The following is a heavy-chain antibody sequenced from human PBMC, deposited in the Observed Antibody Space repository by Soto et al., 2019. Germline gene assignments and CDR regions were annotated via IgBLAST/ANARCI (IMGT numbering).Heavy chain of an antibody. CDR2: IYSTGTT. CDR3: ARQTAVTAVPFDY. Sequence: PSETLSLTCAVYGGSFSGYYWSWIRQPPGKGLEWIGYIYSTGTTNYNPSLKSRVTISVDTSKNQFSLKLSSLTAADTAVYYCARQTAVTAVPFDYWGQGSLVTVSS. D-gene: IGHD2-21*02. CDR1: GGSFSGYY. J-gene: IGHJ4*02. V-gene: IGHV4-59*08.